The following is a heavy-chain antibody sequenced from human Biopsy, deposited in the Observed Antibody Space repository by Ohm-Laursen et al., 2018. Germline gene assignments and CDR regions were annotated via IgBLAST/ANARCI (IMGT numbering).Heavy chain of an antibody. Sequence: SLRLSCAASGFTFSSSWMHGVRQAPGKGLEWVSRFNRDGTDTTYADSVKGRFTISRDNAKNTLYLQMNSLRVEDTAVYYCARERPPTTVTYISYYYYGMDVWGLGTAVTVSS. D-gene: IGHD4-17*01. J-gene: IGHJ6*02. CDR2: FNRDGTDT. CDR3: ARERPPTTVTYISYYYYGMDV. CDR1: GFTFSSSW. V-gene: IGHV3-74*01.